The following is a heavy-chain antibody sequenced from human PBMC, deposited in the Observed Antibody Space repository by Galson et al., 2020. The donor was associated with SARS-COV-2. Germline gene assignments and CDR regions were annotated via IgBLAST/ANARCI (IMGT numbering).Heavy chain of an antibody. V-gene: IGHV4-39*07. CDR1: GGSISSSSYY. CDR3: ARIVVVPAATAIDY. J-gene: IGHJ4*02. D-gene: IGHD2-2*01. CDR2: IYYSRST. Sequence: ASETLSLTCTVSGGSISSSSYYWGWIRPPPGKGLEWIGTIYYSRSTYYNPSLKSRVTISVDTSKNQFSLRLSPVTAADTAVYYCARIVVVPAATAIDYWGQGTLVTVSS.